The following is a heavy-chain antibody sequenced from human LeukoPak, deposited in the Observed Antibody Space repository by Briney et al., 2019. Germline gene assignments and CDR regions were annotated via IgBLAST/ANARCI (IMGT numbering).Heavy chain of an antibody. Sequence: GGSLRLSCAASGFTVSSNYMSWVRQAPGKGLEWVSIIYSDGSTYYADSVKGRFTISRDNSKNTLYLQMNSLRAEDTAVYYCAKDSAFYYIDVWGKGTTVIISS. CDR3: AKDSAFYYIDV. CDR1: GFTVSSNY. CDR2: IYSDGST. J-gene: IGHJ6*03. D-gene: IGHD3-10*01. V-gene: IGHV3-66*01.